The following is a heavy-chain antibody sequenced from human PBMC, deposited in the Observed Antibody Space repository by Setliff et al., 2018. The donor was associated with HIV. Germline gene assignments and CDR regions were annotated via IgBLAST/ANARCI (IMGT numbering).Heavy chain of an antibody. CDR3: ARGVNTAKVEDF. J-gene: IGHJ4*02. CDR1: GGTFSSYA. CDR2: IIPILGNT. V-gene: IGHV1-69*10. D-gene: IGHD2-15*01. Sequence: ASVKVSCKASGGTFSSYAISWVRQAPGQGLEWMGGIIPILGNTHYAQKFQGRVTMTRDTSTSTVYMELSSLRSEDTAVYYCARGVNTAKVEDFWGQGTLVTVS.